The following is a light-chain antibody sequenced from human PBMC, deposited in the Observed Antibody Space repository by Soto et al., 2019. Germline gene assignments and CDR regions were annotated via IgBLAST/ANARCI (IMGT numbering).Light chain of an antibody. Sequence: QSVLTQPASVSGSPGQSITISCTGTSSDVGGYNFVSWYQQHPGKAPKLLIYDVSDRPSGVSNRFSGSKSGNTASLTISGLQAEDEADYYSSSYTISSTYVFGTGTKLTVL. J-gene: IGLJ1*01. V-gene: IGLV2-14*01. CDR1: SSDVGGYNF. CDR3: SSYTISSTYV. CDR2: DVS.